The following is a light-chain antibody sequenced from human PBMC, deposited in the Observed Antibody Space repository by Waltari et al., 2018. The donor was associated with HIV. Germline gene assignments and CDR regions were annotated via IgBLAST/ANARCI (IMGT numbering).Light chain of an antibody. J-gene: IGLJ1*01. V-gene: IGLV1-47*01. CDR2: KNF. CDR3: VGWDSSLSAYV. Sequence: QSFLTQPPSASGTPGQTVTISCSGTSSNIENDTVYWYQQLPGKTPKLLIYKNFLRPSGVPDRVAASKSGTSASLTISGLRSADEADYYCVGWDSSLSAYVFGAGTKVAVL. CDR1: SSNIENDT.